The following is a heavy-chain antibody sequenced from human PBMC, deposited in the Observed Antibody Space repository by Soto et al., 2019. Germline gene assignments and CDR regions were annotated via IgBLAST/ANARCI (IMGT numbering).Heavy chain of an antibody. CDR3: AKDQPYYYYYYGMDV. J-gene: IGHJ6*02. CDR2: ISGSGGST. CDR1: GFTFSSYA. V-gene: IGHV3-23*01. Sequence: EVQLLESGGGLVQPGGSLRLSCAGSGFTFSSYAMSWVRQAPGKGLEWVSAISGSGGSTYYADSVKGRFTISRDNSKNTLYLQMNSLRAEDTAVSYCAKDQPYYYYYYGMDVWGQGTTVTVSS.